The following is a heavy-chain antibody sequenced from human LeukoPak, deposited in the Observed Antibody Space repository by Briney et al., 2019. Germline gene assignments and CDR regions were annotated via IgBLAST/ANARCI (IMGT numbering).Heavy chain of an antibody. CDR3: ASRSGDFDY. V-gene: IGHV4-31*03. Sequence: SQTLSLTCTVSGGSISSGGYHWSWIRQHPGKGLEWIGYIYYSGSTYYNPSLKSRVTISVDTSKNQFSLKLSSVTAADTAVYYCASRSGDFDYWGQGTLVTVSS. CDR1: GGSISSGGYH. J-gene: IGHJ4*02. D-gene: IGHD3-10*01. CDR2: IYYSGST.